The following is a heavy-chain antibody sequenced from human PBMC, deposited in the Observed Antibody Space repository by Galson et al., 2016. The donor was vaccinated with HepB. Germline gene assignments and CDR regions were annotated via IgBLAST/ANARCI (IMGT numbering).Heavy chain of an antibody. CDR3: ARSALDYDISAGYYRPLAMDV. V-gene: IGHV4-59*01. CDR2: IYYSGST. CDR1: GGSMSTYY. Sequence: SETLSLTCTVSGGSMSTYYWSWIRQSPGKGLEWIGYIYYSGSTHCNPSLKSRVTISVDTSKNQFSLKLSSVTAADTAVYFWARSALDYDISAGYYRPLAMDVWGQGTTVTVS. D-gene: IGHD3-9*01. J-gene: IGHJ6*02.